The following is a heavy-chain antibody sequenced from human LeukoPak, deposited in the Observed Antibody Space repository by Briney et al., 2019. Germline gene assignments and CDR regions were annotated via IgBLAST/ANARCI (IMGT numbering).Heavy chain of an antibody. V-gene: IGHV4-4*07. CDR3: ARETRESRYFDL. CDR1: GGSISSYF. Sequence: PSETLSLTCTVSGGSISSYFWSWIRQPAGKGLEWIGRIHTSGSTNYNSSLKTRVAMSLDTSQNQSSLNLTSVTAADKAVYYCARETRESRYFDLWGRGTPVTVSS. CDR2: IHTSGST. J-gene: IGHJ2*01. D-gene: IGHD4-23*01.